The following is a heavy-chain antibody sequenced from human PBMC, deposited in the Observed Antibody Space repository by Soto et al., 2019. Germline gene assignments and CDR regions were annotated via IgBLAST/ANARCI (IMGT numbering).Heavy chain of an antibody. V-gene: IGHV2-5*02. CDR1: GFSLSPSDVG. CDR3: AHSKYSRSSFDS. J-gene: IGHJ4*02. D-gene: IGHD6-6*01. CDR2: IYWDDDK. Sequence: AGPTLVDPTHTLTLPCTFSGFSLSPSDVGVGWIRQPPGKALEWLALIYWDDDKRYSPSLKSRLTITKDTSKNQVVLTMTNVDPVDTATYFCAHSKYSRSSFDSWGQGTLVTVSS.